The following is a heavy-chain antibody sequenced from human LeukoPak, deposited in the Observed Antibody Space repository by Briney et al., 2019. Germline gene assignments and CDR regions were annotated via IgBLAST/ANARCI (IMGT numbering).Heavy chain of an antibody. CDR3: AREITFGGVIVQHFDY. CDR2: IYHRGST. Sequence: ASETLSLTCAVSGYSISSGYYWGWIRQPPGKGLEWIGSIYHRGSTYYNPSLKSRVTISVDTSKNQFSLKLSSVTAADTAVYYCAREITFGGVIVQHFDYWGQGTLVTVSS. D-gene: IGHD3-16*02. J-gene: IGHJ4*02. V-gene: IGHV4-38-2*02. CDR1: GYSISSGYY.